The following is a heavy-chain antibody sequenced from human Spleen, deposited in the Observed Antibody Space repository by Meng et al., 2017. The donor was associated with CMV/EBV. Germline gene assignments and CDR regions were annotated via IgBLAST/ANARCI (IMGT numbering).Heavy chain of an antibody. CDR3: ARPAYGSGNDYSH. J-gene: IGHJ1*01. D-gene: IGHD3-10*01. Sequence: CATSGLTFSSCDMAWVRQAPGRGLEWVSSISRDGDFIYYADSVKGRFITSRDRSTNILYLHMNSLRVDDTAVYYCARPAYGSGNDYSHWGQGTLVTVSS. CDR1: GLTFSSCD. V-gene: IGHV3-21*04. CDR2: ISRDGDFI.